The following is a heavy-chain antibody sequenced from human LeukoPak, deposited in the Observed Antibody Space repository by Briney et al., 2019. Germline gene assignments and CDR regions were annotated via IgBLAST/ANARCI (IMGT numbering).Heavy chain of an antibody. CDR3: AREGHYDILTGYSPVEYYFYYMDV. CDR2: ISSDGVEK. D-gene: IGHD3-9*01. CDR1: GFTFSHYG. J-gene: IGHJ6*03. Sequence: GRSLRLSCEASGFTFSHYGIHWVRQTPGKGLEWVAAISSDGVEKHYADSVKGRFTISRDNSKSTLYLRMNSLRAEDTALYYCAREGHYDILTGYSPVEYYFYYMDVWGKGTTVTVSS. V-gene: IGHV3-30*04.